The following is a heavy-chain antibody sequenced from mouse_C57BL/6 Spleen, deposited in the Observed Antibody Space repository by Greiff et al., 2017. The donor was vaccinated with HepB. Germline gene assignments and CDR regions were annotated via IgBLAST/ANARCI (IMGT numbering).Heavy chain of an antibody. D-gene: IGHD1-1*01. CDR3: ARDFNGDYYGSSYWYFDV. CDR1: GFTFSDYG. V-gene: IGHV5-17*01. J-gene: IGHJ1*03. CDR2: ISSGSSTI. Sequence: DVKLVESGGGLVKPGGSLKLSCAASGFTFSDYGMHWVRQAPEKGLEWVAYISSGSSTIYYADTVKGRFTISRDNAKNTLFLQMTSLRSEDTAMYYCARDFNGDYYGSSYWYFDVWGTGTTVTVSS.